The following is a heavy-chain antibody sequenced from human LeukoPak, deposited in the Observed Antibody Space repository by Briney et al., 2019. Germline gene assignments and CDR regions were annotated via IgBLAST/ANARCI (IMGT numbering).Heavy chain of an antibody. CDR2: IKQDGSDK. Sequence: GGSLRLSCAASGFTVSSEWMSSVRQAPGNGREWVANIKQDGSDKYYVDSVKGRFTISRDNAKNSLYLQMNSLRAEDTAVYYCARDRSSWSLDYWGQGTLVTVSS. V-gene: IGHV3-7*03. CDR1: GFTVSSEW. CDR3: ARDRSSWSLDY. J-gene: IGHJ4*02. D-gene: IGHD6-13*01.